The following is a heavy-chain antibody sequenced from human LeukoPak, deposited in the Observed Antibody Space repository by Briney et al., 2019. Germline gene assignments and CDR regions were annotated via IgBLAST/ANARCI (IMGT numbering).Heavy chain of an antibody. CDR2: ISGSSTRT. V-gene: IGHV3-23*01. Sequence: GGSLRLSCTDSGFTFSSYAMNWVRQAPGKGLEWVSSISGSSTRTYYTDSVKGRFTISRDNPKSTLYLRMNSLRAEDTAVYYCAKQRDYYDSSGYYRGYYFDYWGQGTLVTVSS. D-gene: IGHD3-22*01. CDR3: AKQRDYYDSSGYYRGYYFDY. J-gene: IGHJ4*02. CDR1: GFTFSSYA.